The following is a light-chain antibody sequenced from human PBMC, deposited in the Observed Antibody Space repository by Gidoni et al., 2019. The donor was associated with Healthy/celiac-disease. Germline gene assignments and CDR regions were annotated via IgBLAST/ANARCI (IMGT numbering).Light chain of an antibody. CDR2: EVS. J-gene: IGLJ2*01. CDR1: SSDVGGYNY. Sequence: QSALTQPPSASGSPGQSVTISCPGTSSDVGGYNYVSWSQQHPGKAPKLMIYEVSKRPSGVPDRVSGSKSGNTASLTVSGLQAEDEADYYCSSYAGSNNFVVFGGGTKLTVL. V-gene: IGLV2-8*01. CDR3: SSYAGSNNFVV.